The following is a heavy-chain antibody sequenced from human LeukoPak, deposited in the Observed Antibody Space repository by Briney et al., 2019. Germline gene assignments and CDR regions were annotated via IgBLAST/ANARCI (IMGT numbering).Heavy chain of an antibody. CDR2: VSFTGDRT. V-gene: IGHV3-23*01. J-gene: IGHJ4*02. D-gene: IGHD1-26*01. CDR1: GFTFSDYA. Sequence: GGSLRLSCVVSGFTFSDYAMTWVRQAPGKGWRWVSSVSFTGDRTYYADSVKGRFTISRDISKNTLFLQMSSLRPEDTALYYCARGVWEQPYFDYWTQGTLVTVSS. CDR3: ARGVWEQPYFDY.